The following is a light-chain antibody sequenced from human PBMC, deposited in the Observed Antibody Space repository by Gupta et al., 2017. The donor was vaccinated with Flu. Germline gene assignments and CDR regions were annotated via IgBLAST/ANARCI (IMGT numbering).Light chain of an antibody. CDR1: NSDVGSYNY. Sequence: TISCTGTNSDVGSYNYVSGYKNHPGTDQKRRMEDGRRRPSGVYNRFAGATAGNKDSLNISGRQDEDEAEDDCSSYTSSKILPVVFGGGTKLTVL. CDR3: SSYTSSKILPVV. V-gene: IGLV2-14*03. J-gene: IGLJ2*01. CDR2: DGR.